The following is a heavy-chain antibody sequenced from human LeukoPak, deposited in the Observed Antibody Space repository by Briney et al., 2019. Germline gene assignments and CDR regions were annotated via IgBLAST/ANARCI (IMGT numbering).Heavy chain of an antibody. CDR3: AKGAHSSGWNPNWFDP. D-gene: IGHD6-19*01. CDR2: IKGDGIGT. J-gene: IGHJ5*02. Sequence: GGSLRLSCAASGFDFSSNWMHWVRHAPGQGLVWVSRIKGDGIGTNYADSVKGRFTISRDNSKNTLFLQMNSLRVEDTAIYYCAKGAHSSGWNPNWFDPWGQGTPVTVSS. V-gene: IGHV3-74*01. CDR1: GFDFSSNW.